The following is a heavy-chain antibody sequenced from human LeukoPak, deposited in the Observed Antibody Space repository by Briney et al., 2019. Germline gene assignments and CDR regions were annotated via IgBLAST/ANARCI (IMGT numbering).Heavy chain of an antibody. J-gene: IGHJ4*02. V-gene: IGHV4-59*12. D-gene: IGHD3-10*01. CDR2: IYHSGST. CDR1: GGSISSYY. Sequence: SETLSLTCTVSGGSISSYYWSWIRQPPGKGLEWIGYIYHSGSTYYNPSLKSRVTISVDRSKNQFSLKLSSVTAADTAVYYCARGDYYGSGSYYTTAALDYWGQGTLVTVSS. CDR3: ARGDYYGSGSYYTTAALDY.